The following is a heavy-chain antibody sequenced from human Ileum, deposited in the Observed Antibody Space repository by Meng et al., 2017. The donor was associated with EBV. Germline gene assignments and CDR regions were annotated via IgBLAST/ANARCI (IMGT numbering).Heavy chain of an antibody. D-gene: IGHD4-23*01. Sequence: QLQLLQCGAGVIKPGYSVKIACRASGGNVKTFVFSWVRLAPGQGIEWMGGVTPVFTSTLYAKHFKDRVTITADESTNTAFMELKNLQSDDTAIYYCATDVGTVADHWGPGTLVTVSS. CDR3: ATDVGTVADH. J-gene: IGHJ4*02. CDR2: VTPVFTST. V-gene: IGHV1-69*01. CDR1: GGNVKTFV.